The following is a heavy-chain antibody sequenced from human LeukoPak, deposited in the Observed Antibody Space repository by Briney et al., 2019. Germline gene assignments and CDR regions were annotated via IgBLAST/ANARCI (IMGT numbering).Heavy chain of an antibody. Sequence: ASVKVSCKTSGYTFTDYDVHWVRPAPGQGLEWMGWINPNSASTNYAQRLQGRVTFTRDTSLSIAYMELSSLTSEDAAVYFCARGDFGETNTAFDVWGQGTWVAVSS. CDR2: INPNSAST. CDR1: GYTFTDYD. CDR3: ARGDFGETNTAFDV. V-gene: IGHV1-8*03. D-gene: IGHD4-17*01. J-gene: IGHJ3*01.